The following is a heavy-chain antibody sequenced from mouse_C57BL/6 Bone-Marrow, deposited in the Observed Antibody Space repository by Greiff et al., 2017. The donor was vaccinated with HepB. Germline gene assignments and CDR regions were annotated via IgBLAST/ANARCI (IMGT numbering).Heavy chain of an antibody. J-gene: IGHJ3*01. D-gene: IGHD1-1*02. CDR1: GYTFTDYY. Sequence: VELQQSGPELVKPGASVKISCKASGYTFTDYYMNWVKQSHGKSLEWIGDINPNNGGTSYNQKFKGKATLTVDKSSSTAYMELRSLTSEDSAVYYCARSYYPRLAYWGQGTLVTVSA. CDR3: ARSYYPRLAY. CDR2: INPNNGGT. V-gene: IGHV1-26*01.